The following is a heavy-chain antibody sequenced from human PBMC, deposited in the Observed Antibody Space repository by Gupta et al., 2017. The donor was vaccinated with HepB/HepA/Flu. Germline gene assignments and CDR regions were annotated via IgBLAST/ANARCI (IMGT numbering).Heavy chain of an antibody. D-gene: IGHD5-12*01. CDR1: GFTFSNAW. Sequence: EVQLVESGGGLVKPGGSLRLSCAASGFTFSNAWMSGVRQAPGKGLEWVGRIKSKTDGGTTDYAAPVKGRFTISRDDSKNTLYLQMNSLKTEDTAVYYCTTAPPARGYIGYEIDYWGQGTLVTVSS. V-gene: IGHV3-15*01. J-gene: IGHJ4*02. CDR3: TTAPPARGYIGYEIDY. CDR2: IKSKTDGGTT.